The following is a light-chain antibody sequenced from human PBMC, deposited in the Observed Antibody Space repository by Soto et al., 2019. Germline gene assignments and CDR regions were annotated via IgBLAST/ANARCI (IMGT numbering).Light chain of an antibody. CDR3: QRYDSAPLT. V-gene: IGKV1-27*01. CDR2: AAS. CDR1: QGISSY. Sequence: IRMTPSPSSLSASTGDRVTITCRASQGISSYLAWYQQKPGKVPKLLIYAASTLQSGVPSRFSGSGSGTDFTLTISSLQPVDVATYYCQRYDSAPLTFGGGGKVDIK. J-gene: IGKJ4*01.